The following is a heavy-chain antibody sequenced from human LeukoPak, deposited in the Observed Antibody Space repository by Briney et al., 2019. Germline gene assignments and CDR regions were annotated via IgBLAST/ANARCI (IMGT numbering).Heavy chain of an antibody. CDR3: ARTLSYYYYMDV. V-gene: IGHV1-8*01. CDR2: MNPNSGNT. CDR1: GYTFTSYD. D-gene: IGHD2/OR15-2a*01. Sequence: ASVKVSCKASGYTFTSYDINWVRQATGQGLEWMGWMNPNSGNTGYAQKFQGRVTMTRNTSISTAYMELSSLRSEDTAVYYCARTLSYYYYMDVWGKGTTVTVFS. J-gene: IGHJ6*03.